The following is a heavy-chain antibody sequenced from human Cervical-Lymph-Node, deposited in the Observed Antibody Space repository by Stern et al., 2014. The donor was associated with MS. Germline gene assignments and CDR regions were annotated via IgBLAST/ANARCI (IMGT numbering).Heavy chain of an antibody. CDR1: GGSISSGGDY. J-gene: IGHJ5*02. V-gene: IGHV4-31*03. CDR3: ASGGESCSGNSCFSPTPETLGS. Sequence: QVQLQESGPGLVKPSQTLSLTCTVSGGSISSGGDYWTWIRQHPGKGLEWIGYISYSGSTYYNPSLESRVTISVDTSKNQFSRKMISVTAADTAVYYCASGGESCSGNSCFSPTPETLGSWGQGTLVTVSS. D-gene: IGHD2-2*01. CDR2: ISYSGST.